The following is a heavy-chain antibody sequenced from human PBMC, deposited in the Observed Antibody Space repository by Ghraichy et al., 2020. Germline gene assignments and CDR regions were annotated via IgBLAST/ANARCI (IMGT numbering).Heavy chain of an antibody. Sequence: SVKVSCKAARATFSTYTTSLVRLAPGHGLEWIGRVSPITGVANHAQSFLDRVTITADKSTTTAYMELSSLRSEDTAVYYCAKDLNNNNWNYDAFDIWGQGTMVTVSS. D-gene: IGHD1-7*01. V-gene: IGHV1-69*04. J-gene: IGHJ3*02. CDR2: VSPITGVA. CDR3: AKDLNNNNWNYDAFDI. CDR1: RATFSTYT.